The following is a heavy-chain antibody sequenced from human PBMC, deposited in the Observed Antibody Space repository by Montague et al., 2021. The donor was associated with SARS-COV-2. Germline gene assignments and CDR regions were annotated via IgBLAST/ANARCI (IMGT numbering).Heavy chain of an antibody. CDR1: GTSFSGYY. Sequence: SETLSLTCAVHGTSFSGYYWNWIRQPPGKGLEWIGEINHGGSTEYSPSLKSRLTISADTSKNQFSLKLTSVAAADTAVYYCARLRDGVVPSPILGVGPYYSYYYMDVWERDHGHRLL. CDR3: ARLRDGVVPSPILGVGPYYSYYYMDV. J-gene: IGHJ6*03. V-gene: IGHV4-34*01. CDR2: INHGGST. D-gene: IGHD3-10*01.